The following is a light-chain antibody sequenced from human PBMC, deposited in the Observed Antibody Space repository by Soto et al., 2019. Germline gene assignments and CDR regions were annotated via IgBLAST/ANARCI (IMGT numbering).Light chain of an antibody. CDR3: ETWDSNTQV. Sequence: QLVLTQSSSASASLGSSVKLTCTLSSGHSSYIIAWHQQQPGKAPRYLMKLEGSGSYNKGSGVPDRFSGSSSGADRYLTISNRQSEDEAGYYCETWDSNTQVFGGGTKVTVL. V-gene: IGLV4-60*03. CDR2: LEGSGSY. J-gene: IGLJ3*02. CDR1: SGHSSYI.